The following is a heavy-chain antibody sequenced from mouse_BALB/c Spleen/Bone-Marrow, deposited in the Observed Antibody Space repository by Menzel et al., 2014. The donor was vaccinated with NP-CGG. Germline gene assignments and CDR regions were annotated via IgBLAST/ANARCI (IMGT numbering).Heavy chain of an antibody. V-gene: IGHV2-6-4*01. J-gene: IGHJ3*01. CDR1: GFSLSRYS. Sequence: VQLQQPGHGLVAPSQSLSITCTVSGFSLSRYSIHWIRQPPGNGLEWLGMVWGGGSTDYNSALKSRLSISKDNSKSQVFLKMNSLQTDDTAIYYCARNLRDPFAYWGQGTLVTVSA. CDR2: VWGGGST. CDR3: ARNLRDPFAY.